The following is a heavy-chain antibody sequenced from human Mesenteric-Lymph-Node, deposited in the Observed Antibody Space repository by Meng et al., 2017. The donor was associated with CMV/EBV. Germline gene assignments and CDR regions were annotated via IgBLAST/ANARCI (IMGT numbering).Heavy chain of an antibody. V-gene: IGHV3-7*01. CDR1: GFAFSNYW. CDR2: IKEDGSEK. Sequence: GESLKISCAASGFAFSNYWMRRIRQSPGKGLEWVANIKEDGSEKYYVDSVKGRFTISRDNAKNSLYLQMHSLTAEDTAVYYCARVGHYYYYGMDVWGPGTTVTVSS. CDR3: ARVGHYYYYGMDV. J-gene: IGHJ6*02.